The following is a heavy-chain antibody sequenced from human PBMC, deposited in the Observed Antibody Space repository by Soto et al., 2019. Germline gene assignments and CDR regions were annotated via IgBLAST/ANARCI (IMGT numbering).Heavy chain of an antibody. D-gene: IGHD1-1*01. CDR2: IYHSGST. CDR1: GGSISSGGYS. Sequence: PSETLSLTCAVSGGSISSGGYSWSWIRQPPGKRLEWIGYIYHSGSTYYNSSLKSRVTISVDRSKNQFSLKLSSVTAADTAVYYCARVTTPWGKGILVTVSS. J-gene: IGHJ5*02. CDR3: ARVTTP. V-gene: IGHV4-30-2*01.